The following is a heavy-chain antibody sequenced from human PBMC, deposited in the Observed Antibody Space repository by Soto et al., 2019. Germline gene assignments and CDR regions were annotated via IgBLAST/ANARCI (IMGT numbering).Heavy chain of an antibody. V-gene: IGHV4-61*01. Sequence: SETQSHPCSVSGGSVSRGSYYRSWIRQPPEKGLEGIGYIYYSGSTNYSPSLKSRVTISVDTSKNQFSLKLSSVSPALRLYLQMNSLRAEDTAVYYCASRITMIVVAEELDYWGQGTLVTVSS. CDR3: NSLRAEDTAVYYCASRITMIVVAEELDY. CDR2: IYYSGST. J-gene: IGHJ4*02. D-gene: IGHD3-22*01. CDR1: GGSVSRGSYY.